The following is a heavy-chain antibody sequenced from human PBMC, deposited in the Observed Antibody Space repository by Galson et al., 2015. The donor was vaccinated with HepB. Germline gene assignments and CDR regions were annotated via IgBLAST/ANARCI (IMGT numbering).Heavy chain of an antibody. J-gene: IGHJ4*02. CDR1: GFTFSSYG. CDR2: ISYDGSNK. V-gene: IGHV3-30*18. Sequence: SLRLSCAASGFTFSSYGMHWVRQAPGKGLEWVAVISYDGSNKYYADSVKGRFTISRDNSKNTLYLQMNSLRAEDTAVYYCKNAIAAAGIDFDYWGQGTLVTVSS. CDR3: KNAIAAAGIDFDY. D-gene: IGHD6-13*01.